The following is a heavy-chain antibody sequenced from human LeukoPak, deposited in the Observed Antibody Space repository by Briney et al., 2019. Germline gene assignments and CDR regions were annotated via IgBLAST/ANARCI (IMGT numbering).Heavy chain of an antibody. CDR2: ISSSSSYI. CDR1: GFTFSGYS. CDR3: ARDRAAAGIFDY. D-gene: IGHD6-13*01. J-gene: IGHJ4*02. V-gene: IGHV3-21*01. Sequence: GGSLRLSCAASGFTFSGYSMNWVRQAPGKGLEWVSSISSSSSYIYYADSVKGRFTISRDNAKNSLYLQMTSLRTADTAVYYCARDRAAAGIFDYWGQGTLVTVSS.